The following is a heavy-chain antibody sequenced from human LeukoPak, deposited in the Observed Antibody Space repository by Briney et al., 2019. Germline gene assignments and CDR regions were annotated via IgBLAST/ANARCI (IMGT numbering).Heavy chain of an antibody. J-gene: IGHJ4*02. CDR3: ARRTPGPQLDEYVAYFFDH. V-gene: IGHV4-4*09. CDR2: IYSSGAT. CDR1: GGSITTYN. D-gene: IGHD2-2*01. Sequence: SETLSLIRTVSGGSITTYNWIWIRQTPGQAPEWIGHIYSSGATKYNPSLKSRATILLDTSKNQLSLKLSSVSAADTAVYYCARRTPGPQLDEYVAYFFDHWGQGTQVTVSS.